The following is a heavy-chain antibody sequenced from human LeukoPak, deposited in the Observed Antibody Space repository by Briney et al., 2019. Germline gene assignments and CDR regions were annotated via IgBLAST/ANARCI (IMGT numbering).Heavy chain of an antibody. CDR3: ASRPFLYGFRTYFDN. D-gene: IGHD3-10*01. CDR2: MKQSGTP. Sequence: SETLSLTCAVYGGSFSAFHWNWIRQSPAKGLEWLGEMKQSGTPRYNPSLQSRVTISVDKSKNQFSLNVRSVTAADTAVYYCASRPFLYGFRTYFDNWAQGTLVTISS. J-gene: IGHJ4*02. CDR1: GGSFSAFH. V-gene: IGHV4-34*01.